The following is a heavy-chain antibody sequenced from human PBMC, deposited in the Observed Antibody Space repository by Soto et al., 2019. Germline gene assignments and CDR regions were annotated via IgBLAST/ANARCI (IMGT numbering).Heavy chain of an antibody. D-gene: IGHD5-12*01. Sequence: PGESLKISCQGSGYNFATHWIGWVRHKAGKGLEWMRIIFPGDAETRYSPSFQGHITISADKSISIAYLRWSSLKASDTGMYYCATPGGFGMDVWGQGTTVTVSS. J-gene: IGHJ6*02. CDR3: ATPGGFGMDV. CDR2: IFPGDAET. CDR1: GYNFATHW. V-gene: IGHV5-51*01.